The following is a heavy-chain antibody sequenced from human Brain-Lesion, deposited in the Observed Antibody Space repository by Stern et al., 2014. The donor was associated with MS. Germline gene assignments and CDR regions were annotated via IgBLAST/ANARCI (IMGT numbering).Heavy chain of an antibody. CDR3: ARGHWELLGNNYFDS. D-gene: IGHD1-26*01. J-gene: IGHJ4*02. V-gene: IGHV4-61*02. CDR1: GASISSGTSY. CDR2: RHASGAT. Sequence: QVQLQESGPGLVKPSQTLSLTCTVSGASISSGTSYWSWIRQPAGGGLEWIGRRHASGATYYTPSLKVRVTISGDTSKTQFSLTLNSGTAADTAVYYCARGHWELLGNNYFDSWGQGTLVTVSS.